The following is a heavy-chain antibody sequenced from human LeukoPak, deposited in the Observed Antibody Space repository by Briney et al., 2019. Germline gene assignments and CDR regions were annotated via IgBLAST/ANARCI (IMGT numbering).Heavy chain of an antibody. CDR1: GFIFSSYG. CDR3: AKHDSSSGF. CDR2: IRSDGSDK. D-gene: IGHD3-22*01. V-gene: IGHV3-30*02. Sequence: PGRSLRLSCAAAGFIFSSYGMHWVRQPPGKGLEWVAFIRSDGSDKYYAASVKGRFTISRDNSKNTLYLQMNSLRAEDTAVYYCAKHDSSSGFWGQGTLVTVSS. J-gene: IGHJ4*02.